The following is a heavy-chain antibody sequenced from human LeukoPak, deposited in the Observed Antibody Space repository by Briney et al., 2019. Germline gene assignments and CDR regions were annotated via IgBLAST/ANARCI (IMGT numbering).Heavy chain of an antibody. CDR3: AMEFAVPAFDDYYYGMDV. V-gene: IGHV1-69*01. Sequence: GSSVKVSRKASGGTFSSYAISWVRQAPGQGLEWMGGIIPIFGTANYAQKFQGRVTITADESTSTAYMELSSLRSEDTAVYYCAMEFAVPAFDDYYYGMDVWGQGTTVTVSS. CDR1: GGTFSSYA. CDR2: IIPIFGTA. J-gene: IGHJ6*02. D-gene: IGHD2-2*01.